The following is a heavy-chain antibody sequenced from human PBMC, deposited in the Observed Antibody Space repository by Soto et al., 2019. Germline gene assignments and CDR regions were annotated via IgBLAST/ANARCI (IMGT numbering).Heavy chain of an antibody. V-gene: IGHV4-34*01. J-gene: IGHJ5*02. CDR1: GGSFSGYY. CDR2: VNHSGSA. Sequence: SETLSFTCAVYGGSFSGYYWSWIRQPPGKGLEWIGEVNHSGSAHYNPSLKSRVTISVDTSKNQFSLKLSSVTAADTAVYYCARKVVVIPFRFDPWGQGTLVTVSS. D-gene: IGHD2-21*01. CDR3: ARKVVVIPFRFDP.